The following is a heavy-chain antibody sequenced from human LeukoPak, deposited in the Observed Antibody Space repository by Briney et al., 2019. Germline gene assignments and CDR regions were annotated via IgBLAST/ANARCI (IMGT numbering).Heavy chain of an antibody. CDR3: ARDRFRYCSSTSCSRQCDY. V-gene: IGHV3-7*01. CDR1: GFTFSSYW. J-gene: IGHJ4*02. CDR2: IKQDGSEK. D-gene: IGHD2-2*01. Sequence: PGGSLRLSCAASGFTFSSYWMSWVRQAPGKGLEWVANIKQDGSEKYYVDSVKGRFTISRDNAKNSLYLQMNSLGAEDTAVYYCARDRFRYCSSTSCSRQCDYWGQGTLVTVSS.